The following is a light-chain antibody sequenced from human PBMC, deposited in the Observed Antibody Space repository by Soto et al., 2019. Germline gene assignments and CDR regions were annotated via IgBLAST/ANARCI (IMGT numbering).Light chain of an antibody. J-gene: IGKJ4*01. V-gene: IGKV1-17*01. Sequence: DNRMTQSPASLCASVGDRVTITCRASQAIRNDLGWYQQKPGKAPKRLIYAASSLQSGVPSRFSGSGSGTDFTFTISSLQPEDFATYYCLHHNSYPLSFGGGTKVDVK. CDR3: LHHNSYPLS. CDR1: QAIRND. CDR2: AAS.